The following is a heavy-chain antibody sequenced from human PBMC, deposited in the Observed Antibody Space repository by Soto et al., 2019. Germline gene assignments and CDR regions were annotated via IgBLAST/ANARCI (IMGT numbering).Heavy chain of an antibody. CDR1: GFTFSIYG. D-gene: IGHD2-15*01. CDR2: IWYDGSNK. CDR3: AREGYCSGGSCYWDDYYYGMDV. J-gene: IGHJ6*02. V-gene: IGHV3-33*01. Sequence: QVQLVESGGGVVQPGRSLRLSCAASGFTFSIYGMHWVRQAPGKGLEWVAVIWYDGSNKYYADSVKGRFTISRDNSKNTLYLQMNSLRAEDTAVYYCAREGYCSGGSCYWDDYYYGMDVWGQGTTVTVSS.